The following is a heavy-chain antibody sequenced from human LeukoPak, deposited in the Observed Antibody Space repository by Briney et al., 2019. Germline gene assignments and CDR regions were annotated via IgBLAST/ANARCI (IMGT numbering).Heavy chain of an antibody. J-gene: IGHJ4*02. CDR3: TKGPHDYGDFVYF. V-gene: IGHV1-69*04. CDR1: GDTFDRFP. Sequence: SVKVSCKASGDTFDRFPISWVRLAPGQGLEWMGRIIPVFDMTNYAPKFQSRITMTADISTTTAYMELRSLKSEDSAIYYCTKGPHDYGDFVYFWGQGTRVTVSS. CDR2: IIPVFDMT. D-gene: IGHD4-17*01.